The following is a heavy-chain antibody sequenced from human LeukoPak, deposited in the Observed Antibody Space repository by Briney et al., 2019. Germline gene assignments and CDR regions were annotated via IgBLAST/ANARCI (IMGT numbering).Heavy chain of an antibody. D-gene: IGHD3-10*01. V-gene: IGHV4-34*01. CDR1: GGSFSGYY. Sequence: PSETLSLTCAVYGGSFSGYYWSWIRQPPGKGLEWIGEINHSGSTNYNPSLKSRVTISVDTSKNQFSLKLSSVTAADTAVYYCASYHMVRGVLFDYWGQGTLVTVSS. J-gene: IGHJ4*02. CDR3: ASYHMVRGVLFDY. CDR2: INHSGST.